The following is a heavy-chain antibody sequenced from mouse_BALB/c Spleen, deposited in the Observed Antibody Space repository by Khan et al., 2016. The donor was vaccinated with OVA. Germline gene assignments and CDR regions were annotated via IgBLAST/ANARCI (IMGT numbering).Heavy chain of an antibody. CDR3: ARRYYYGHWYFDV. CDR1: GYSITSDYA. J-gene: IGHJ1*01. Sequence: EVQLQESGPGLVKPSQSLSLTCTVTGYSITSDYAWNWIRQLPGNKLEWMAYISYSGSTSYHPSLKSRVPITRDTSKNQFFLQLNSVTTEDTATYYCARRYYYGHWYFDVWGAGTTVTVSS. CDR2: ISYSGST. D-gene: IGHD1-1*01. V-gene: IGHV3-2*02.